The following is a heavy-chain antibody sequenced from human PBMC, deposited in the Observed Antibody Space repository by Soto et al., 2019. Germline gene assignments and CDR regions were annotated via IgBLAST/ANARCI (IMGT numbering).Heavy chain of an antibody. V-gene: IGHV2-5*02. CDR1: GFSLSTSAVG. CDR3: AHVLVVVANYGTDV. CDR2: IYWDDDK. J-gene: IGHJ6*02. D-gene: IGHD2-15*01. Sequence: QITLKESGPTLVKPTQTLTLTCTFSGFSLSTSAVGVGWIRQPPGKALEWLALIYWDDDKRYSPSLTSRLTITKDTSKNQVVLIMTNMDPVDTATYYCAHVLVVVANYGTDVWGQGTTVTVSS.